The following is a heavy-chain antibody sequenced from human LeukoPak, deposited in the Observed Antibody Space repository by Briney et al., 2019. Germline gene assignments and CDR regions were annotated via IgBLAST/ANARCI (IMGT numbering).Heavy chain of an antibody. J-gene: IGHJ6*04. CDR2: IIPIFGTA. CDR1: GGTFSSYA. CDR3: ARGGGSGIDYYYYGMDV. V-gene: IGHV1-69*13. D-gene: IGHD3-10*01. Sequence: SVKVSCKASGGTFSSYAISWVRQAPGQGLEWMGGIIPIFGTANYAQKFQGRVTITADESTSTAYMELSSLRSEDTAVYYCARGGGSGIDYYYYGMDVWGKGTAVTVSS.